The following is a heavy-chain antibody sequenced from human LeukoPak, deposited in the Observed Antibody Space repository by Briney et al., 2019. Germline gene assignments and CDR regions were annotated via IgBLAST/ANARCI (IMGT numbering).Heavy chain of an antibody. CDR3: ARWSCSSTSCYYDY. V-gene: IGHV4-34*01. J-gene: IGHJ4*02. D-gene: IGHD2-2*01. CDR2: INHSGST. Sequence: SETLSLTCAVYGGSFSGYYWSWIRQPPGKGLEWIGEINHSGSTNYNPSLKSRATISVDTSKNQFSLKLSSVTAADTAVYYCARWSCSSTSCYYDYWGQGTLVTVSS. CDR1: GGSFSGYY.